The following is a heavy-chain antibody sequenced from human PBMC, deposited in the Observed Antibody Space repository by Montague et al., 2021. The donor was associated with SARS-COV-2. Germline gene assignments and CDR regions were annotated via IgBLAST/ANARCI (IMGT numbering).Heavy chain of an antibody. CDR3: ARGYCSGSGCYYYYGMDV. V-gene: IGHV4-34*01. CDR1: GGSFSGYY. CDR2: TNDSGRT. Sequence: SETLSLTCAAYGGSFSGYYWSWIRQPPGRGLEWIGETNDSGRTNYNPSLKGRVTISVDTSKNQFYLRLSSVTAAETAVYYCARGYCSGSGCYYYYGMDVWGQGTTVTVSS. J-gene: IGHJ6*02. D-gene: IGHD2-15*01.